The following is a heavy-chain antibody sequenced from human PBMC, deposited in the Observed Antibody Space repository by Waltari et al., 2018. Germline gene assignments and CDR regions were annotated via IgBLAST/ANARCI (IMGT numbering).Heavy chain of an antibody. D-gene: IGHD3-3*01. Sequence: QGQLVESGGGVVQPGGSLRLSCAASGCTFSNFGMHWVRQAPGKGLEWVTFVRSDGTTKYYGDSVRGRFTISRDDSKNTLYLQMSSLRAEDTAVYYCAKDLTSFGVGYYCDSWGQGTLVTVSS. V-gene: IGHV3-30*02. J-gene: IGHJ4*02. CDR2: VRSDGTTK. CDR1: GCTFSNFG. CDR3: AKDLTSFGVGYYCDS.